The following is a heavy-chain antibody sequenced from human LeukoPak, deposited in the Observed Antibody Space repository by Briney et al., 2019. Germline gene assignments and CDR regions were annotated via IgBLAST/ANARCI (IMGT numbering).Heavy chain of an antibody. CDR2: INPNSGGT. J-gene: IGHJ4*02. CDR3: AREDCSSTSCYYYFDY. CDR1: GYTFTGYY. D-gene: IGHD2-2*01. V-gene: IGHV1-2*02. Sequence: ASVNVSCKASGYTFTGYYMHWVRQAPGQGLEWMGWINPNSGGTNYAQKFQGRVTMTRDTSISTAYMELSRLRSDDTAVYYCAREDCSSTSCYYYFDYWGQGTLVTVSS.